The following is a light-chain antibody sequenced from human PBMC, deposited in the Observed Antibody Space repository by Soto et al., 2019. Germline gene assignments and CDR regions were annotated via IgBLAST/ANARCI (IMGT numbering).Light chain of an antibody. CDR3: QQAKSFPVS. J-gene: IGKJ5*01. CDR2: GAS. Sequence: EIGMTLSPVTLSVSPGERATLSCGASQSVSSNLAWYQQKPGQAPRLLIYGASTRATGIPARFSGSGSGTDFTLTINNLQPEDFATYYCQQAKSFPVSFGQGTRLEIK. V-gene: IGKV3D-15*01. CDR1: QSVSSN.